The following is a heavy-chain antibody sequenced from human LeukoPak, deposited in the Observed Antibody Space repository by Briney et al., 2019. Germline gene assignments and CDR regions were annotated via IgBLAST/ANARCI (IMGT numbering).Heavy chain of an antibody. V-gene: IGHV3-21*01. Sequence: GGSLRLSCAASGFTFSSYTMNWVRQAPGKGLEWVSSISSSSSYIYYADSVKGRFTISRDNTENSLYLQMNSLRAEDTAVYYCARVAAVAVAFPGYWGQGTLVTVSS. CDR3: ARVAAVAVAFPGY. J-gene: IGHJ4*02. CDR2: ISSSSSYI. D-gene: IGHD6-19*01. CDR1: GFTFSSYT.